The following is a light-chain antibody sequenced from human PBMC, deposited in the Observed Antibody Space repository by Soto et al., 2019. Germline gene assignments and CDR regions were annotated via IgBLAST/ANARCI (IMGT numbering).Light chain of an antibody. Sequence: EIVLTQSPGTLSLSPGQRATLSCRASQSVSSSYFAWYQQKPGQAPRLLIYAASSRATGIPNRFSGSGSGTDCTLTISSLEPEDFAVYYCQQYGSSPQTFGQGTKVEI. V-gene: IGKV3-20*01. CDR3: QQYGSSPQT. J-gene: IGKJ1*01. CDR2: AAS. CDR1: QSVSSSY.